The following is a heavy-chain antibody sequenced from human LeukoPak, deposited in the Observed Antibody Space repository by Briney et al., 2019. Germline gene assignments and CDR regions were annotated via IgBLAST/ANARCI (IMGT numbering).Heavy chain of an antibody. CDR1: GFTVSSNH. Sequence: GGSLRLSCAASGFTVSSNHMSWVRQAPGKGLEWVSVIYSGGSTYYADSVKGRFTISRDNSKNTLYLQMNSLRAEDTAVYYCARDAPSQYYYYGMDVWGQGTTVTVSS. CDR2: IYSGGST. CDR3: ARDAPSQYYYYGMDV. V-gene: IGHV3-66*02. J-gene: IGHJ6*02.